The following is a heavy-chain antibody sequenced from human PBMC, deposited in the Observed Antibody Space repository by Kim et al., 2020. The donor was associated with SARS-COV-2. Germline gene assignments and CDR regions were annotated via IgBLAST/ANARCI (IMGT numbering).Heavy chain of an antibody. V-gene: IGHV3-74*01. D-gene: IGHD6-13*01. CDR2: SNSDGSSR. CDR3: ARRTATAGGYWYFDL. CDR1: RYW. J-gene: IGHJ2*01. Sequence: RYWMPWVRQAPGKGLVWVSRSNSDGSSRSYADSVKGRFSISRDNAKNTLYLQMDSLRADDTAVYYCARRTATAGGYWYFDLWGRGTLVTVSS.